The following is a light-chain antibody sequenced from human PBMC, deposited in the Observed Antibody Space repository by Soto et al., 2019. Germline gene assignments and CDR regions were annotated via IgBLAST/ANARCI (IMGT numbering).Light chain of an antibody. J-gene: IGKJ1*01. V-gene: IGKV1-5*03. CDR2: KAS. CDR3: QQYNSDWR. Sequence: DIRLNHSPSNLSTSLDDRSTITCRASQTISSWLAWYQQKPGKAPKLLIYKASSLESGVPSRFGGSGSGTEFTLTISSLQPDDFATYYCQQYNSDWRFGQGTKVEIK. CDR1: QTISSW.